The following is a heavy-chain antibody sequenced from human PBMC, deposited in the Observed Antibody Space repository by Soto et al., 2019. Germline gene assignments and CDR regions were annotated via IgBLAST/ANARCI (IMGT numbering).Heavy chain of an antibody. V-gene: IGHV1-69*12. D-gene: IGHD1-26*01. Sequence: QLQLVQSGAEVREPGSSVKVSCKASGGTFSSYTVIWVRQAPGQGLEWMGGITPTLNIAKYAEKFQGRVTITADESTSTVNMHLSSLRSEDTAVYFCARGYYSGSNPSSFVYWGQGTLVAVSS. CDR3: ARGYYSGSNPSSFVY. CDR2: ITPTLNIA. CDR1: GGTFSSYT. J-gene: IGHJ4*02.